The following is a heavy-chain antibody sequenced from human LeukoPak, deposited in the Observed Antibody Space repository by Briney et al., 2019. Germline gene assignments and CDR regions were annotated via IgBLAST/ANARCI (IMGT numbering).Heavy chain of an antibody. V-gene: IGHV4-59*01. CDR2: IYYSGST. Sequence: PSETLSLTCTVSGGSISSYYWSWIRQPPGKGLEWIGYIYYSGSTNYNPSLKSRVTISVDTSKSQFSLKLSSVTAADTAVYYCARGASSSWYLIWGQGTLVTVSS. CDR1: GGSISSYY. CDR3: ARGASSSWYLI. J-gene: IGHJ4*02. D-gene: IGHD6-13*01.